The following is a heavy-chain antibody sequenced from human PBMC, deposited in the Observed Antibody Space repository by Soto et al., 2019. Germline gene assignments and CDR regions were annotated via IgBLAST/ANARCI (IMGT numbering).Heavy chain of an antibody. V-gene: IGHV3-30*18. Sequence: PGGSLRLSCAASGFTFSSYGMHWVRQAPGKGLEWVAVISYDGSNKYYADSVKGRFTISRDNSKNTLYLQMNSLRAEDTAVYYCAKDRTPSYYDFWSGYYEVIFHSQVDDAFDIWGQGTMVTVSS. CDR3: AKDRTPSYYDFWSGYYEVIFHSQVDDAFDI. D-gene: IGHD3-3*01. CDR2: ISYDGSNK. CDR1: GFTFSSYG. J-gene: IGHJ3*02.